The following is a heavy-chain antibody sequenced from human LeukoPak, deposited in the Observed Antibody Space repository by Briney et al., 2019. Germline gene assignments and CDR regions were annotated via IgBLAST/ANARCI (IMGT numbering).Heavy chain of an antibody. J-gene: IGHJ5*02. CDR1: GGSFSGYY. CDR2: INHSGST. CDR3: ARGIRRSWLPLNWFDP. Sequence: SETLSLTCAVYGGSFSGYYWGWIRQPPGKGLEWIGEINHSGSTNYNPSLKSRVTISVDTSKNQFSLKLSSVTAADTAVYYCARGIRRSWLPLNWFDPWGQGTLVTVSS. V-gene: IGHV4-34*01. D-gene: IGHD5-12*01.